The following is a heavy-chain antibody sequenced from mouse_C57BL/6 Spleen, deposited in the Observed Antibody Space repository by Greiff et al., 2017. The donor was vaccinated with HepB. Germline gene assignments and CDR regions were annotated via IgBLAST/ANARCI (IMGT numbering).Heavy chain of an antibody. Sequence: VQLQQPGAELVKPGASVKLSCKASGYTFTSYWMHWVKQRPGQGLEWIGMIHPNSGSTNYNEKFKSKATLTVDKSSSTAYMQLSSLTSEDSAVYYCARYGLLYYFDYWGQGTTLTVSS. CDR3: ARYGLLYYFDY. D-gene: IGHD2-10*01. V-gene: IGHV1-64*01. CDR1: GYTFTSYW. J-gene: IGHJ2*01. CDR2: IHPNSGST.